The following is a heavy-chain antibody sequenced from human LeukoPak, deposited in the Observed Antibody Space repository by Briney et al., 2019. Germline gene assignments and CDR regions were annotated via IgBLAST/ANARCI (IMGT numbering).Heavy chain of an antibody. CDR1: GGSVSSGSYY. V-gene: IGHV4-61*01. D-gene: IGHD3-10*01. Sequence: SGTLSLTCTVSGGSVSSGSYYWSWIRQPPGKGLEWIGYIYYSGSTNYNPSLKSRINISADTSKNQFSLKLKSVTAADTAIYYCARSGLYYPGSGSFDYWGQGALVTVSS. CDR2: IYYSGST. J-gene: IGHJ4*02. CDR3: ARSGLYYPGSGSFDY.